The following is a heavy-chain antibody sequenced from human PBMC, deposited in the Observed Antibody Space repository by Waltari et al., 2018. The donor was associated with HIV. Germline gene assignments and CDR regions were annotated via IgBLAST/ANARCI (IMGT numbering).Heavy chain of an antibody. J-gene: IGHJ3*02. V-gene: IGHV3-21*01. CDR2: ISSSSNYV. D-gene: IGHD3-22*01. CDR1: GFSFRSYS. CDR3: ARDLVEGFYYDSSGYYFDAFDI. Sequence: AGFSFRSYSMNWVRQAPGKGLEWIASISSSSNYVNYADSLKGRFTISRDNGKNSLYLQMNSLRAEDTAVYYCARDLVEGFYYDSSGYYFDAFDIWGQGTMVTVSS.